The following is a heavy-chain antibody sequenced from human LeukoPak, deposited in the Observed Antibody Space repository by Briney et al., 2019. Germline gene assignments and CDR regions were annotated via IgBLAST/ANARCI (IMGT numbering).Heavy chain of an antibody. V-gene: IGHV3-23*01. CDR3: AKDPPGGSSWTLDY. CDR2: ISGSGGTT. Sequence: PGGSLRLSCAASGFTFSSYAMSWVRQAPGKGLEWVSGISGSGGTTKYADSVKGRFTISRDNSKNTLYLQMNSLRAEDTAVYYCAKDPPGGSSWTLDYWGQGTLVTVSS. CDR1: GFTFSSYA. D-gene: IGHD6-13*01. J-gene: IGHJ4*02.